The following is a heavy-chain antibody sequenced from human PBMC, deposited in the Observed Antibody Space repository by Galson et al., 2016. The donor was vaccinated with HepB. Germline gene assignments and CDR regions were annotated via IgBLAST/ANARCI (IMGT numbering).Heavy chain of an antibody. CDR1: GYSVSSSY. CDR2: LYTGGTT. Sequence: SLRLSCAASGYSVSSSYMSWVRQAPGKGLEWVSVLYTGGTTYYADSVDGRFTISRDNSRNTLYLQMNSLRVEDTAVYFCAAARDFGNYGPFDYWGQGTLVTVSS. V-gene: IGHV3-53*01. CDR3: AAARDFGNYGPFDY. D-gene: IGHD4-11*01. J-gene: IGHJ4*02.